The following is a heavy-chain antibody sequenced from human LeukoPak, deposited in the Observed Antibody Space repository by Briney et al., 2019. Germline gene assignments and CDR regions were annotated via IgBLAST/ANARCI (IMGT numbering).Heavy chain of an antibody. CDR1: GFSLTTSRMC. CDR3: SRIYGSAIDY. Sequence: ESGPALVKPTQTLTLTCTFSGFSLTTSRMCVSWIRQPPGKALEWLALIDWDDDKYYRASLKTRHTISKDTSKNQVVLTMTNMDPVDTATYYCSRIYGSAIDYWGQGTLVTVSS. D-gene: IGHD6-19*01. CDR2: IDWDDDK. J-gene: IGHJ4*02. V-gene: IGHV2-70*01.